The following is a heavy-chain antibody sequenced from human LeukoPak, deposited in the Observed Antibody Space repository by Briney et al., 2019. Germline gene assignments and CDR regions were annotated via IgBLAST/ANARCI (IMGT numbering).Heavy chain of an antibody. CDR2: IYYSGST. D-gene: IGHD6-25*01. Sequence: SQTLSLTCTVSGGSISSHYWSWIRQPPGKGLEWIGYIYYSGSTNYNPPLKSRVTISVDTSKNQFSLKLSSVTAADTAVYYCARDAGSYFDYWGQGTLVTVSS. V-gene: IGHV4-59*11. CDR1: GGSISSHY. J-gene: IGHJ4*02. CDR3: ARDAGSYFDY.